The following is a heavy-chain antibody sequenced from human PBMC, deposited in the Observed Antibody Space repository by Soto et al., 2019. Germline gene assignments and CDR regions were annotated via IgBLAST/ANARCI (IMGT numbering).Heavy chain of an antibody. CDR2: IDPSDSYT. V-gene: IGHV5-10-1*01. Sequence: PGESLKISCKGSGYSFTSYWISWVRQMPGKGLEWMGRIDPSDSYTNYSPSFQGHVTISADKSISTAYLQWSSLKASDTAMYYCARQSIAAAGTVDAGMDVWGQGTTVTSP. J-gene: IGHJ6*02. CDR1: GYSFTSYW. D-gene: IGHD6-13*01. CDR3: ARQSIAAAGTVDAGMDV.